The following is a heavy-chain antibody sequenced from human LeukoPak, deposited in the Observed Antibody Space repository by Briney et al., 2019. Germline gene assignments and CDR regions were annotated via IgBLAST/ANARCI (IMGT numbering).Heavy chain of an antibody. J-gene: IGHJ3*02. V-gene: IGHV3-7*01. CDR2: IKQDGSEK. Sequence: GGSLRLSCVGSGFTFRTYWMTWVRQAPGKGLEWVAKIKQDGSEKYYVDSVKGRFTVSRDNAENSLYLQMNSLRAEDTAIYYCARVPPTVGSSDIWGQGTMVTVSS. D-gene: IGHD5/OR15-5a*01. CDR1: GFTFRTYW. CDR3: ARVPPTVGSSDI.